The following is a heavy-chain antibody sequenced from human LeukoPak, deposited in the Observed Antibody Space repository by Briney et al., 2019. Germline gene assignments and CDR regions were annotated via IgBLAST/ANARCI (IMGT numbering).Heavy chain of an antibody. Sequence: GGSLRLSCAVSGFTLSDHDMDWVRQSPGKGLEWVGRIKSKTDGGTTDYAAPVKGRFTISRDDSKNTLYLQMNSLKTEDTAVYYCTTDRGFDPWGQGTLVTVSS. J-gene: IGHJ5*02. D-gene: IGHD5-24*01. CDR3: TTDRGFDP. CDR1: GFTLSDHD. CDR2: IKSKTDGGTT. V-gene: IGHV3-15*01.